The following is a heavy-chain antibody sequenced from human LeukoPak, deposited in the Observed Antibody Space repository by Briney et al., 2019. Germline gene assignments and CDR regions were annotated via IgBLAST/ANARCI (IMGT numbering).Heavy chain of an antibody. CDR3: ARSQLGRSHLPEQFDP. CDR2: IYTGGST. Sequence: GGSLRLSCAASGFIVSSNYMNWVRQAPGKGLEWVSVIYTGGSTYYADSVKGRFTTSRDNSKNTVYLQMNSLRAEDTAVYYCARSQLGRSHLPEQFDPWGQETLVTVSP. V-gene: IGHV3-53*01. CDR1: GFIVSSNY. D-gene: IGHD1-1*01. J-gene: IGHJ5*02.